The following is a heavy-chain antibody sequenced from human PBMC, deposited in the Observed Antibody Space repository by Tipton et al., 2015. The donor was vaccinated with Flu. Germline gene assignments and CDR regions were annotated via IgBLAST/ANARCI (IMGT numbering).Heavy chain of an antibody. CDR3: ASLPDQLGNALDV. CDR1: GFTFGSYA. V-gene: IGHV3-23*01. J-gene: IGHJ3*01. D-gene: IGHD7-27*01. Sequence: SLRLSCAASGFTFGSYAMSWARQAPGKGLEWVSGISGSGGSTYYADSVKGRFTISRDNSENTLSLQMNSLRAEDTAVYYCASLPDQLGNALDVWGPGTMVTVSS. CDR2: ISGSGGST.